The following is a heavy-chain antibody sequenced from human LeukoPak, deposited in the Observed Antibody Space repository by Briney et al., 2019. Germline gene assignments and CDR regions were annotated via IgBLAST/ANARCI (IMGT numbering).Heavy chain of an antibody. J-gene: IGHJ4*02. V-gene: IGHV4-59*01. Sequence: SETLPLTCTVPGGSISSYYWSWIRQPPGKGLEWIGYIYYSGSTNYNPSLKSRVTISVDTSKNQFSLRLSSVTAADTAVYYCARVTGYMIEDYFDYWGQGTLVTVSS. CDR3: ARVTGYMIEDYFDY. D-gene: IGHD3-22*01. CDR1: GGSISSYY. CDR2: IYYSGST.